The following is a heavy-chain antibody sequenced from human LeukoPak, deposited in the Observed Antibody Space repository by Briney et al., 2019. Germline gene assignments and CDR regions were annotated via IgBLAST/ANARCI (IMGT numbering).Heavy chain of an antibody. CDR1: GYTFTSNY. V-gene: IGHV1-46*01. CDR3: ARGMFTVTTGGF. J-gene: IGHJ4*02. D-gene: IGHD4-17*01. Sequence: ASVKVSCKASGYTFTSNYMHWVRQAPGQGLEWMGVIAPSSGTTSYAQKFQGRVTMTRDTSTSTLYMELSSLTSEDTAVYYCARGMFTVTTGGFWGQGTLVTVSS. CDR2: IAPSSGTT.